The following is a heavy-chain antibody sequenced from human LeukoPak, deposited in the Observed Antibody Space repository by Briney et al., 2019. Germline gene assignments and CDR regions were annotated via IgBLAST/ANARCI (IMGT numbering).Heavy chain of an antibody. CDR1: GYSFTDYY. V-gene: IGHV1-2*02. D-gene: IGHD1-26*01. CDR3: ARGEGATSAIDY. Sequence: ASVTVSCRASGYSFTDYYMHWVRQAPGQGLEWMGWVNPNSGGTSYVQKFQGRVTMTRDTSITTAYMELSRLISDDTAVYYCARGEGATSAIDYWGQGTLVTVSS. CDR2: VNPNSGGT. J-gene: IGHJ4*02.